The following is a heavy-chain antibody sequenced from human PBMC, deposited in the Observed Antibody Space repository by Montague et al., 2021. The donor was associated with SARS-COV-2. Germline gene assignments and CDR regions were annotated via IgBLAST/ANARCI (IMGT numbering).Heavy chain of an antibody. CDR3: ARLRYYGGNSGFQGLVDY. J-gene: IGHJ4*02. D-gene: IGHD4-23*01. CDR1: AGSISSSSYH. Sequence: SETLSLTCIASAGSISSSSYHLGWIRQPPGKGLEWIGSLYYSWITYYNPSPKSRVTISVDTPKNQFSLKLSSVTAADTAVYYCARLRYYGGNSGFQGLVDYWGQGALVTVSS. V-gene: IGHV4-39*01. CDR2: LYYSWIT.